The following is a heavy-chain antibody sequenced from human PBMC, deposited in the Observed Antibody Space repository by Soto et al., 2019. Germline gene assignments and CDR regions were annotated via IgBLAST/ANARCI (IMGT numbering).Heavy chain of an antibody. Sequence: SETLSLTCSVSGGSISTHYWSWIRQPPGKGLERIGYIYYSGSTNYNPSLKSRVTISLDSSKNQFSLKLSSVTAADTAVYYCARGEVYYDRSGYYYPYFDYWGQGTLVTVSS. J-gene: IGHJ4*02. CDR2: IYYSGST. D-gene: IGHD3-22*01. CDR3: ARGEVYYDRSGYYYPYFDY. CDR1: GGSISTHY. V-gene: IGHV4-59*08.